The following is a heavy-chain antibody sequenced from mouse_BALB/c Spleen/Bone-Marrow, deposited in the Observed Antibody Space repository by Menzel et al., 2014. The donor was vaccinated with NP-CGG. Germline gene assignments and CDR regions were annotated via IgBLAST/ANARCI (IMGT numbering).Heavy chain of an antibody. J-gene: IGHJ2*01. CDR3: AKGGNYRYDFDY. D-gene: IGHD2-14*01. V-gene: IGHV1-14*01. CDR2: INPYNDGT. CDR1: GYTFPSYV. Sequence: VQLQQSGPELVKPGVSVKMSCKASGYTFPSYVMHWVKQKPGQGLEWIGYINPYNDGTKYNEKFKGMATLTSDRSSSTAYMELSSLTSEDSAVYYCAKGGNYRYDFDYWGQGTTLTVSS.